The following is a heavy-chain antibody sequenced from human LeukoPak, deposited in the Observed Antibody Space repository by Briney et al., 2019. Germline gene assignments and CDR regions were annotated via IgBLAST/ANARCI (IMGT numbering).Heavy chain of an antibody. CDR2: VDPEDGET. Sequence: GASVKVSCKVSGYTFTDYYMHWVQQAPGKGLEWMGLVDPEDGETIYAEKFQGRVTITADTSTDTAYMELSSLRSEDTAVYYCATRSYCSSTSCRGYFDYWGQGTRVTVS. D-gene: IGHD2-2*01. J-gene: IGHJ4*02. V-gene: IGHV1-69-2*01. CDR1: GYTFTDYY. CDR3: ATRSYCSSTSCRGYFDY.